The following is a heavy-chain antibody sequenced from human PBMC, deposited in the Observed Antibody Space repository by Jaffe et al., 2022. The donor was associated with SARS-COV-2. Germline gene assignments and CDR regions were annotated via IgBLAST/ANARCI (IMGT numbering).Heavy chain of an antibody. Sequence: EVQLVESGGGLIQPGGSLRVSCAASGFTVSSNYMSWVRQAPGKGLEWVSVIYSGGSTYYADSVKGRFTISRDSSKNTLYLQMNSLRAEDTAVYYCAREGYNSSSPHRYYYYGMDVWGQGTTVTVSS. CDR3: AREGYNSSSPHRYYYYGMDV. D-gene: IGHD6-6*01. CDR2: IYSGGST. V-gene: IGHV3-53*01. J-gene: IGHJ6*02. CDR1: GFTVSSNY.